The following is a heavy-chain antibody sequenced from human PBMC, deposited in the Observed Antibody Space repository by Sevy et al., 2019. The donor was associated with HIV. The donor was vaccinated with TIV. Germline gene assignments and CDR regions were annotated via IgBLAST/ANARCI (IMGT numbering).Heavy chain of an antibody. CDR1: GFTFSSYG. CDR3: ARLSPYSGSYLSDWYFDL. CDR2: IWYDGSNK. D-gene: IGHD1-26*01. Sequence: GGSLRLSCAASGFTFSSYGMHWVRQAPGKGLEWLAVIWYDGSNKYYADSVKGRFTISRDNSKNTLYLQMNSLRAEDTAVYYCARLSPYSGSYLSDWYFDLWGRGTLVTVSS. V-gene: IGHV3-33*01. J-gene: IGHJ2*01.